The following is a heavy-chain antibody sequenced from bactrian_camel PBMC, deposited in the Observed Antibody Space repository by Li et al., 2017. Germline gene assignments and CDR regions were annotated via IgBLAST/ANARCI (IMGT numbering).Heavy chain of an antibody. J-gene: IGHJ4*01. Sequence: HVQLVESGGGSAQVGGSLRLSCVVSGHSRGSNCVGWYRLPPGRAPAEREGIAAIRRDGGETWYAASVKGRFTISKDNTKNTLDLQMNSLKPEDTAMYYCAAHFVVRSCFRSKDMFNYWGQGTQVTVS. CDR2: IRRDGGET. CDR3: AAHFVVRSCFRSKDMFNY. CDR1: GHSRGSNC. V-gene: IGHV3S45*01. D-gene: IGHD6*01.